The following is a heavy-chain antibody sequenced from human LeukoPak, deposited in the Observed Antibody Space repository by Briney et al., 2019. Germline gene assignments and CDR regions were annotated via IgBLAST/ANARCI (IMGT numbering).Heavy chain of an antibody. CDR2: INNDGSST. J-gene: IGHJ4*02. CDR1: GFTFSSLG. CDR3: VRERNNFWSGHHSIFDS. D-gene: IGHD3-3*01. V-gene: IGHV3-74*01. Sequence: GGSLRLSCVASGFTFSSLGMHWVRQAPGKGLVWLSRINNDGSSTIYADSVKGRFTFSRDNAENTLFLEMSSLRVEDTAVYYCVRERNNFWSGHHSIFDSWGQGTLVTVSS.